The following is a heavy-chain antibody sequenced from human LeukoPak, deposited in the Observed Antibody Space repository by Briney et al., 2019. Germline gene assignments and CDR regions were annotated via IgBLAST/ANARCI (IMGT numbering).Heavy chain of an antibody. V-gene: IGHV4-59*01. CDR1: GGSISSYY. CDR2: IYYTGST. J-gene: IGHJ4*02. D-gene: IGHD6-13*01. Sequence: KTSETLSLTCTVTGGSISSYYWSWIRQPPGKGLEWIGYIYYTGSTNYNPSPKSRVTISEDTSKNQFSLKLSSVTAADTAVYYCARQQLSQLYYFDNWGQGTLVTVSS. CDR3: ARQQLSQLYYFDN.